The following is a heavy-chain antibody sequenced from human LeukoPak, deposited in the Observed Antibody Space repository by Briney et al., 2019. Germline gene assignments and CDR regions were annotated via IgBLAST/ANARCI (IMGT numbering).Heavy chain of an antibody. J-gene: IGHJ3*02. D-gene: IGHD1-26*01. CDR1: GFTFSSYA. CDR2: TSYDGSNK. Sequence: GGSLRLSCAASGFTFSSYAMHWVRQAPGKGLEWVAVTSYDGSNKYYADSVKGRFTISRDNSKNTLSLQMNSLRPEDTAVYYCARDQSGDAFDIWGQGTMVTVSS. CDR3: ARDQSGDAFDI. V-gene: IGHV3-30*04.